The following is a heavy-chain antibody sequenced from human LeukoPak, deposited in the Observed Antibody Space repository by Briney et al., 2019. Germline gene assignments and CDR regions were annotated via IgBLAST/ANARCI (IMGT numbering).Heavy chain of an antibody. V-gene: IGHV4-4*07. Sequence: SETLCVTCAVSGGSINSYYWSWIRQPAGKGLEWIGRIYSSGATNYNPSLKRRVTMSVDTSKNQFSLKLNSVTAADTAVYFCARVSSGWSYYFDYWGQGNLGTVSS. J-gene: IGHJ4*02. CDR2: IYSSGAT. D-gene: IGHD6-19*01. CDR3: ARVSSGWSYYFDY. CDR1: GGSINSYY.